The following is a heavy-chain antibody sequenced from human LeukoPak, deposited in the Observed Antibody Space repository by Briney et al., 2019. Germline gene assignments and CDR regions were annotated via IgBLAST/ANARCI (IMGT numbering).Heavy chain of an antibody. J-gene: IGHJ4*02. CDR3: ARGYSGYDCPFDY. Sequence: GGSLRLSCAASGFTFSSYAMSWVRQAPGKGLEWVSTISGSGGSTHYADSVKGPFTISRDNSKNSLYLQMNSLRAEDTAVYYCARGYSGYDCPFDYWGQGTLVTVSS. D-gene: IGHD5-12*01. CDR1: GFTFSSYA. CDR2: ISGSGGST. V-gene: IGHV3-23*01.